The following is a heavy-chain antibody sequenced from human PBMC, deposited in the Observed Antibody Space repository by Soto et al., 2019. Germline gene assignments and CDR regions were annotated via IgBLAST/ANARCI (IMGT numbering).Heavy chain of an antibody. CDR2: IWYDGSNK. V-gene: IGHV3-33*01. Sequence: QVQLVESGGGVVQPGKSLRLSCAASGFTFSTYGMHWVRQAPGKVLEWVAVIWYDGSNKYHGDSLKGRFTISRDNSKNTLYLQINNLRAEDTAVYYCGRDGALGDTAVVDSWGQGTLVTVSS. CDR1: GFTFSTYG. CDR3: GRDGALGDTAVVDS. J-gene: IGHJ4*02. D-gene: IGHD5-18*01.